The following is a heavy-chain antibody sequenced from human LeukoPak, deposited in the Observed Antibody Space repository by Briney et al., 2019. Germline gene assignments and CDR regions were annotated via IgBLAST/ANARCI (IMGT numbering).Heavy chain of an antibody. D-gene: IGHD6-13*01. CDR1: GFTFSNAW. CDR2: IKSKTDGGTT. V-gene: IGHV3-15*01. J-gene: IGHJ6*03. Sequence: GGSLRLSCAASGFTFSNAWMSWVRQAPGKRLEWVGRIKSKTDGGTTDYAAPVKGRFTISRDDSKNTLYLQMNSLKTEDTAVYYCTTDAGAAAGSYYYMDVWGKGTTVTISS. CDR3: TTDAGAAAGSYYYMDV.